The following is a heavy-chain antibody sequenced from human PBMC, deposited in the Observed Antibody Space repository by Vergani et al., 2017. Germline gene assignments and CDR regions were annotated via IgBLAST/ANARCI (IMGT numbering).Heavy chain of an antibody. D-gene: IGHD4/OR15-4a*01. Sequence: EVQLLESGGGLVQPGGSLRLSCTVSGLTLSSYAMSWVRQAPGKGLEWVSSISDRDTSTYYADSVKGRFTISRDNSKNSLYLQMNSLRAEDTAVYYCARRPPNYAFDIWGQGTVVTVSS. CDR3: ARRPPNYAFDI. CDR1: GLTLSSYA. CDR2: ISDRDTST. V-gene: IGHV3-23*01. J-gene: IGHJ3*02.